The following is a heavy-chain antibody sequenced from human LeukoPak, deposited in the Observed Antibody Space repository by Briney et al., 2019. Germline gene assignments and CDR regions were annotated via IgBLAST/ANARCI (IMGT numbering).Heavy chain of an antibody. CDR1: GFTFADYA. CDR3: AKDIRTTVTTLPGDY. V-gene: IGHV3-9*01. J-gene: IGHJ4*02. Sequence: PGGSLRLSCAAPGFTFADYAMHWVRQGPGKGLEWVSGISWNSGSIGYADSVKGRLTISRDNAKNSRYLQMNSLRAEDTALYYCAKDIRTTVTTLPGDYWGQGTLVTVSS. D-gene: IGHD4-17*01. CDR2: ISWNSGSI.